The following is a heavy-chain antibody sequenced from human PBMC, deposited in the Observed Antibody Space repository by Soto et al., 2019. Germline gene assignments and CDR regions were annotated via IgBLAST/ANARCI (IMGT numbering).Heavy chain of an antibody. J-gene: IGHJ5*02. CDR3: ARSTYYYDSSGYYFRWFDP. D-gene: IGHD3-22*01. V-gene: IGHV4-31*03. CDR2: IYYSGST. Sequence: PSETLSLTCTVSGGSISSGGYYWSWIRQHPGKGLEWIGYIYYSGSTYYNPSLKSRVTISVDTSKNQFSLKLSSVTAADTAVYYCARSTYYYDSSGYYFRWFDPWGQGTLVTVS. CDR1: GGSISSGGYY.